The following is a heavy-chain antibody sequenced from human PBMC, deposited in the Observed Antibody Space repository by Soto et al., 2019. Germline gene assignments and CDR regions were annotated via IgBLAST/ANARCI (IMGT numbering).Heavy chain of an antibody. Sequence: GGSLRLSCAASGFPFSSYSMNWVRQAPGKGPEWVSYLSSSSSTIYDADSVKGRFTIYRDNAKNSLYLQMNSLRGEDTAVYYRARVGRDWSSTTCYYDYGMDVWGQGTTVTVSS. V-gene: IGHV3-48*01. CDR1: GFPFSSYS. CDR2: LSSSSSTI. D-gene: IGHD2-2*01. J-gene: IGHJ6*02. CDR3: ARVGRDWSSTTCYYDYGMDV.